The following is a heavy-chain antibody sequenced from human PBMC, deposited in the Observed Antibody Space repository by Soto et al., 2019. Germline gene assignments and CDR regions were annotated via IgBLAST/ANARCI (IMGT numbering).Heavy chain of an antibody. V-gene: IGHV3-15*07. CDR2: IKSKYDGGTI. J-gene: IGHJ4*02. CDR1: GFPFSTYA. Sequence: GGSLRLSWAASGFPFSTYAMNWVRQATGKGLEWVGRIKSKYDGGTIDFAAPVKGRFTISRDDSKNTVYLEMNSLKIEDTAVYYCSTGGYYLDYWGQGAQVTVSS. CDR3: STGGYYLDY.